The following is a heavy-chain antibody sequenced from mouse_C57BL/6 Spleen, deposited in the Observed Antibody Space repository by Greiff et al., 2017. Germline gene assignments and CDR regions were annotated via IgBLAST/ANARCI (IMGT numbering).Heavy chain of an antibody. CDR1: GYAFSSYW. V-gene: IGHV1-80*01. D-gene: IGHD3-2*02. CDR3: GGSSGYEGFDY. Sequence: QVQLKQSGAELVKPGASVKISCKASGYAFSSYWMNWVKQRPGKGLEWIGQIYPGDGDTNYNGKFKGKATLTADKSSSTAYMQLSSLTSEDSAVYFCGGSSGYEGFDYWGQGTTLTVSS. CDR2: IYPGDGDT. J-gene: IGHJ2*01.